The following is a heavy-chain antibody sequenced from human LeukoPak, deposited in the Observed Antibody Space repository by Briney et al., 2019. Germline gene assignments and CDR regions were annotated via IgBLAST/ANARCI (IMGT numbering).Heavy chain of an antibody. V-gene: IGHV4-39*07. Sequence: PSETLSLTCTVSGGSIDSSSYLWGWIRQPPGKELEWIGSINFNGDTSYNPTLKSRVTMSVDTSKNQFSLKVASVTVADTAVYYCAREQQLERFYYYGMDVWGQGTTVTVSS. J-gene: IGHJ6*02. D-gene: IGHD6-13*01. CDR1: GGSIDSSSYL. CDR3: AREQQLERFYYYGMDV. CDR2: INFNGDT.